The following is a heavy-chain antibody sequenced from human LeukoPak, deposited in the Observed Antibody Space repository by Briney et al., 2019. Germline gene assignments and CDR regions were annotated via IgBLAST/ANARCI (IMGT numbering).Heavy chain of an antibody. CDR3: ARGLYYYDSSGYQSQGNFDY. V-gene: IGHV4-61*01. J-gene: IGHJ4*02. Sequence: SQTLSLTCAISGDSVSSNSAAWNWIRQPPGKGLEWIGYIYYGGVTNYNPSLKSRVTISVDTSKNQFSLKLSSVTAADTAVYYCARGLYYYDSSGYQSQGNFDYWGQGTLVTVSS. CDR1: GDSVSSNSAA. D-gene: IGHD3-22*01. CDR2: IYYGGVT.